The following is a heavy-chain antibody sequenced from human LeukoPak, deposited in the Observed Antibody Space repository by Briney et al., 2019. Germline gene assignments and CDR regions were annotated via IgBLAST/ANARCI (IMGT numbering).Heavy chain of an antibody. Sequence: PSETLSLTCTVSGGSISTYYWSWIRQPPGKGLEWIGYIYSSGDTNYNPSLKSRVTISVDTSKNQFSLKLSSVTAADTAVYYCASHYYSSGYSGYYVDYWGRGTLVTVSS. CDR3: ASHYYSSGYSGYYVDY. V-gene: IGHV4-59*01. CDR1: GGSISTYY. CDR2: IYSSGDT. J-gene: IGHJ4*02. D-gene: IGHD3-22*01.